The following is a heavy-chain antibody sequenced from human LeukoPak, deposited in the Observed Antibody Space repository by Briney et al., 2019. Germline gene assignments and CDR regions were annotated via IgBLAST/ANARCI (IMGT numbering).Heavy chain of an antibody. D-gene: IGHD5-12*01. CDR3: ARYDLIGRYYFDY. CDR2: INPISGDT. Sequence: ASVKVSCKASGYTLSNYDISWVRQAPGQGLEWMGWINPISGDTGYAQNFLGRVTMTRDSTISAAYMELSRLRSDDTAVYYCARYDLIGRYYFDYWGQGTLVTVSS. CDR1: GYTLSNYD. J-gene: IGHJ4*02. V-gene: IGHV1-2*02.